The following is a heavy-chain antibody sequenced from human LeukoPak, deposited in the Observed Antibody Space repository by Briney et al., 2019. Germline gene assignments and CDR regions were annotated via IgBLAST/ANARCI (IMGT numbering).Heavy chain of an antibody. D-gene: IGHD6-13*01. J-gene: IGHJ4*02. V-gene: IGHV3-30*02. CDR1: GFTVSSYG. Sequence: GSLRLSCAASGFTVSSYGMHWVRQAPGKGLEWVSFIRYDGSNKYYADSVKGRFTISRDNSKTTLYLQMNSLRAEDTAVYYCAKTTAAGPDYWGQGTLVTVSS. CDR3: AKTTAAGPDY. CDR2: IRYDGSNK.